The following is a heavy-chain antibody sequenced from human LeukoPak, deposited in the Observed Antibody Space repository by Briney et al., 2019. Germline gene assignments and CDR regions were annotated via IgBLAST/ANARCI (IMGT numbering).Heavy chain of an antibody. Sequence: ASVKVSCKASGYTFTSYSISWVRQAPGQGLEWMGWISAYNGNKNYAQKFQGRVTMTTDTSTSTAYMELRSLRSDDTAVYYCTRDGPYSDGSGSYFDYWGQGTLVTVSS. CDR2: ISAYNGNK. CDR1: GYTFTSYS. D-gene: IGHD3-10*01. CDR3: TRDGPYSDGSGSYFDY. J-gene: IGHJ4*02. V-gene: IGHV1-18*01.